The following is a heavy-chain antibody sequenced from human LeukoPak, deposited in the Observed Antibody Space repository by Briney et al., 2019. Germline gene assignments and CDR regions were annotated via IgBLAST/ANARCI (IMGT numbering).Heavy chain of an antibody. J-gene: IGHJ6*03. CDR1: GFTFSSYS. CDR3: ARGPSSWYLYYYYYMDV. V-gene: IGHV3-74*01. Sequence: GGSLRLSCAASGFTFSSYSMNWVRQAPGKGLVWVSRINSDGSSTSYADSVKGRFTISRDNAKNTLYLQMNSLRAEDTAVYYCARGPSSWYLYYYYYMDVWGKGTTVTVSS. D-gene: IGHD6-13*01. CDR2: INSDGSST.